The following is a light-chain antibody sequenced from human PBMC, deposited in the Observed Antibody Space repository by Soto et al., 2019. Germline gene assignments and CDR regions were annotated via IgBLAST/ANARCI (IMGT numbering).Light chain of an antibody. V-gene: IGKV3-11*01. J-gene: IGKJ5*01. Sequence: EIVLTQSPSTLSLSPGERATLSCRASQSISYSLAWYQQKPGQAPRLLIHDASSRVTGVPARFSGSGSETDFTLTISSLQPEDFAVYYCQQRGNWHPPISFGQGKRLEIK. CDR1: QSISYS. CDR3: QQRGNWHPPIS. CDR2: DAS.